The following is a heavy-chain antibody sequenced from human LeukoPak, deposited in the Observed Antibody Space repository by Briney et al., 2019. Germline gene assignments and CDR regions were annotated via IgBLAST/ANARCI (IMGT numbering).Heavy chain of an antibody. Sequence: GGSLRLSCAASGFTFSTYAINWVRQAPGKGLEWVSGISGRGGSTHYADSVKGRFTISRDNSKNTLYLQMNSLRAEDTAVYYCAKDRYGDSIYFDYWGQGTLVTVSS. V-gene: IGHV3-23*01. CDR2: ISGRGGST. J-gene: IGHJ4*02. CDR3: AKDRYGDSIYFDY. D-gene: IGHD4-17*01. CDR1: GFTFSTYA.